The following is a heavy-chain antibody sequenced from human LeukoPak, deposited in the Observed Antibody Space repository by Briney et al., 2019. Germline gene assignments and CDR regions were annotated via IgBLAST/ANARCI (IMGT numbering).Heavy chain of an antibody. J-gene: IGHJ2*01. D-gene: IGHD3-22*01. CDR1: GGSISSYY. V-gene: IGHV4-4*07. Sequence: SETLSLTCTVSGGSISSYYRNWIRQPAGKGLEWIGRIYTSGSTDYNPSLKSRVTMSVDTSKNQFSLKLSSVTAADTAVYYCARGKYYYDSSGYPVRYWYFDLWGRGTLVTVSS. CDR2: IYTSGST. CDR3: ARGKYYYDSSGYPVRYWYFDL.